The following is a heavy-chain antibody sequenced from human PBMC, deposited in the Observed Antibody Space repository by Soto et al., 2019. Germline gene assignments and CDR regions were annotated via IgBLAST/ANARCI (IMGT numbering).Heavy chain of an antibody. J-gene: IGHJ6*02. V-gene: IGHV3-30-3*01. Sequence: QVQLVESGGGVVQPGRSLRLSCAASGFTFSSYAMHWVRQAPGKGLERVAVISYDGSNKYYADSVKGRFTISRDNSNNTPYLRVNSLRAEEPAVYYCARDYYRFNSGYGFSMEVWGQGTTVTVPS. D-gene: IGHD5-12*01. CDR1: GFTFSSYA. CDR2: ISYDGSNK. CDR3: ARDYYRFNSGYGFSMEV.